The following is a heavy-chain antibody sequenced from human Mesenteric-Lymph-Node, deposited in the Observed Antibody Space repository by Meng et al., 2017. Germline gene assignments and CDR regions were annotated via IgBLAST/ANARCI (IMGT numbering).Heavy chain of an antibody. CDR2: IYHSGNT. Sequence: SEILSPTCVVSGYSISSGYYWAWIRQPPGKGLEWIGSIYHSGNTYYNPSLKSRVTISVDTSKNQFSLKLSSVTAADTAVYYCARDRRDGYNRYYFDYWGQRTLVTVSS. J-gene: IGHJ4*02. V-gene: IGHV4-38-2*02. CDR1: GYSISSGYY. D-gene: IGHD5-24*01. CDR3: ARDRRDGYNRYYFDY.